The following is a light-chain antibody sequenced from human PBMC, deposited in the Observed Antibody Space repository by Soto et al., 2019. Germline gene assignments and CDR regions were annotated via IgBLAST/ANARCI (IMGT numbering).Light chain of an antibody. CDR3: QQSYSTPRT. CDR1: QSISSY. J-gene: IGKJ2*01. Sequence: DIQMTQSPSSLSASVGDRVTITCRASQSISSYLNWYQQKPGKAPKILIYAASSLQSGVPSRFRGSGSGTDFTLPISSLQPEDFATYYCQQSYSTPRTFGQGTKLEIK. V-gene: IGKV1-39*01. CDR2: AAS.